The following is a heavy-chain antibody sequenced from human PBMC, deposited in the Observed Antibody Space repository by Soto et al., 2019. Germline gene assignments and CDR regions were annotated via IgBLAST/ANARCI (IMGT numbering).Heavy chain of an antibody. CDR1: GGSITTGGYY. CDR2: RYYSEST. Sequence: SDTLSLTCTVSGGSITTGGYYWSWIRQLPGKGLEWIGHRYYSESTYYNPSLKSRVSISLDTSKNQFSLKLSFVTAAETAMYYSARTKCSGGSCYSWSLDYWVQGTPVTGS. D-gene: IGHD2-15*01. CDR3: ARTKCSGGSCYSWSLDY. J-gene: IGHJ4*02. V-gene: IGHV4-31*03.